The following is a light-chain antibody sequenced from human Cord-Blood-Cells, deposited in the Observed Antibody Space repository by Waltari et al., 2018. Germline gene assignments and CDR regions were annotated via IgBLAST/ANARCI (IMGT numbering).Light chain of an antibody. CDR1: SSDVGSYNL. CDR2: EGS. CDR3: CSYAGSSTWV. Sequence: QSALTQPASVSGSPGQSITISCTGTSSDVGSYNLFPWYQQHPGKAPILLIYEGSKRPSGVSNRFSGSKSGNTASLTISGLQAEDEADYYCCSYAGSSTWVFGGGTKLTVL. J-gene: IGLJ3*02. V-gene: IGLV2-23*01.